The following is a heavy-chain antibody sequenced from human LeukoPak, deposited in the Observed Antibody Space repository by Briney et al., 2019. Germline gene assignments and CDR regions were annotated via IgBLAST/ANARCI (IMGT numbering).Heavy chain of an antibody. J-gene: IGHJ4*02. CDR2: ISYDGSNK. D-gene: IGHD1-26*01. CDR3: ARDRVGATDYFDY. V-gene: IGHV3-30-3*01. Sequence: GGSLRLSCAASGFTFSSYAMHWVRQAPGKGLEWVAVISYDGSNKYYADSVKGRFTISRNNSKNTLYLQMNSLRAGDTAVYYCARDRVGATDYFDYWGQGTLVTVSS. CDR1: GFTFSSYA.